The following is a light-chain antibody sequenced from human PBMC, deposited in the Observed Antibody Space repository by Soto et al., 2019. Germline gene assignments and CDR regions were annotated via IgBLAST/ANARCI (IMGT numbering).Light chain of an antibody. J-gene: IGLJ1*01. CDR1: SSDVGRYNL. V-gene: IGLV2-23*02. CDR2: EVS. Sequence: QSVLTQPASVSGSPGQSITISCTGTSSDVGRYNLVSWYQQYPGKAPKLMIYEVSKRPSGVSNRFSGSKSGNTASLSISGLQAEDEADYYCCSYVGSSTPYVLGTGTKVTVL. CDR3: CSYVGSSTPYV.